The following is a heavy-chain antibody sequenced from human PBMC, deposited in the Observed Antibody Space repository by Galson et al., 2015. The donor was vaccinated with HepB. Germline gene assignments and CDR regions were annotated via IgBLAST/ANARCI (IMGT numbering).Heavy chain of an antibody. CDR1: GFTFSSYA. CDR3: AKPEAGTIAAAGSWYFDL. V-gene: IGHV3-23*01. CDR2: ISGSGGST. D-gene: IGHD6-13*01. Sequence: LRLSCAASGFTFSSYAMSWVRQAPGKGLEWVSAISGSGGSTYYADSVKGRFTISRDNSKNTLYLQMNSLRAEDTAVYYCAKPEAGTIAAAGSWYFDLWGRGTLVTVSS. J-gene: IGHJ2*01.